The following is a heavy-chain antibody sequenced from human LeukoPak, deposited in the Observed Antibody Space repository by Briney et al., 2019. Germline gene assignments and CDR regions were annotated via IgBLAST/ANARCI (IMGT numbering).Heavy chain of an antibody. CDR3: ARVPGSSSENYYMDV. CDR2: IYYSGST. CDR1: GGSISSSSYY. V-gene: IGHV4-39*07. J-gene: IGHJ6*03. Sequence: SETLSLTCTVSGGSISSSSYYWGWIRQPPGRGLEWIGSIYYSGSTYYNPSLKSRVTISVDTSKNQFSLKLSSVTAADTAVYYCARVPGSSSENYYMDVWGKGTTVTVSS. D-gene: IGHD6-6*01.